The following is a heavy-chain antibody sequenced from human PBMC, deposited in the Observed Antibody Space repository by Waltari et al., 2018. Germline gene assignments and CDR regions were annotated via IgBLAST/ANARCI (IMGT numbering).Heavy chain of an antibody. V-gene: IGHV1-2*02. D-gene: IGHD3-10*01. J-gene: IGHJ3*02. CDR1: GYTFTGYY. Sequence: QVQLVQSGAEVKKPGASVKVSCKASGYTFTGYYMHWVRQAPGQGLEWMGWINPNSGGTNDAQKFQGRVTMTRDTSISTAYMELSRLRSDDTAVYYCAGRELSGAFDIWGQGTMVTVSS. CDR2: INPNSGGT. CDR3: AGRELSGAFDI.